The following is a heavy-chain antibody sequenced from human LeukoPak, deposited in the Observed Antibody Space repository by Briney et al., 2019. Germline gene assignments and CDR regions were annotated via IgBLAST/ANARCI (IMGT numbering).Heavy chain of an antibody. J-gene: IGHJ4*02. CDR1: GFTFSSYE. D-gene: IGHD1-26*01. Sequence: GVLRLSCAASGFTFSSYEMNWVRQAPGKGLEWVSYISSSSSTIYYADSVKGRFTISRDNAKNLLYLQMNSLRAEDTAVYYCARRSGSYHRFDYWGQGTLVTVSS. CDR3: ARRSGSYHRFDY. V-gene: IGHV3-48*03. CDR2: ISSSSSTI.